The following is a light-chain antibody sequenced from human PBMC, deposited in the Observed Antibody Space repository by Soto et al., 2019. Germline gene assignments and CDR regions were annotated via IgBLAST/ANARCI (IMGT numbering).Light chain of an antibody. CDR3: QQYGSSPGT. Sequence: EIVLTQSPGTLALSPGERTTLSCRASQSVSSSYLAWYQQKPGQAPRLLISGASRRATGIPDRFSGGGSGTDFTLTISGLEPEDFAVYFCQQYGSSPGTFGQGTKVEIK. V-gene: IGKV3-20*01. J-gene: IGKJ1*01. CDR1: QSVSSSY. CDR2: GAS.